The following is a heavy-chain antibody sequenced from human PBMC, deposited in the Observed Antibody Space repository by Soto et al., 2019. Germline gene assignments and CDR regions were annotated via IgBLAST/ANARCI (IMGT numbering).Heavy chain of an antibody. V-gene: IGHV5-10-1*01. CDR2: IDPSDSYT. CDR3: ASHESITMVRGVILPGWDYYYYGMDV. J-gene: IGHJ6*02. Sequence: GESLKISCKGSGYSFTSYWISWVRQMPGKGLEWMGRIDPSDSYTNYSPSFQGHVTISADKSISTAYLQWSSLKASDTAMYYCASHESITMVRGVILPGWDYYYYGMDVWSQGTTVTVSS. CDR1: GYSFTSYW. D-gene: IGHD3-10*01.